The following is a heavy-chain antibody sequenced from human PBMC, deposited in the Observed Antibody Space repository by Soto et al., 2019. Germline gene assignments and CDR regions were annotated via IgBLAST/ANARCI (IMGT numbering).Heavy chain of an antibody. Sequence: GSPRLSCAAPGFTFYDYTIHLGRQAPGKGLGGVSLISWDGGSTYYADSVKGRFTISRDNSKNSLYLQMNSLRTEDTALYYCAKDGYYDSSGYFDYYYGMDVWGQGTTVTVSS. CDR1: GFTFYDYT. V-gene: IGHV3-43*01. J-gene: IGHJ6*02. CDR2: ISWDGGST. D-gene: IGHD3-22*01. CDR3: AKDGYYDSSGYFDYYYGMDV.